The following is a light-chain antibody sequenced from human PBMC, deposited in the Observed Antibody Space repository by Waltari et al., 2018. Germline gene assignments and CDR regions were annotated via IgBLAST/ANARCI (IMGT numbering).Light chain of an antibody. CDR3: HQYHSYPWT. J-gene: IGKJ1*01. Sequence: DIQMTQSPSTLSASVEDSVTITCRASQSIGNWLAWYQQKPGTAPTLLIQRASSLETGVPSRFSGSGSETEFTLTISGLLADDFATYFCHQYHSYPWTFGQGTKVEIK. V-gene: IGKV1-5*03. CDR1: QSIGNW. CDR2: RAS.